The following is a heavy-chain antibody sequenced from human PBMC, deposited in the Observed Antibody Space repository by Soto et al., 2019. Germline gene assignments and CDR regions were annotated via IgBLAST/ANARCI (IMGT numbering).Heavy chain of an antibody. V-gene: IGHV1-18*01. J-gene: IGHJ3*02. D-gene: IGHD3-22*01. CDR2: ISAYNGNT. CDR3: ARLLDYDSSGYYWFPDDVFDI. Sequence: ASVKVSCKASGYTFTSYGISWVRQAPGQGLEWMGWISAYNGNTNYAQKLQGRVTMTTDTSTSTAYMELRSLRSDDTAVYYCARLLDYDSSGYYWFPDDVFDIWGQGTMVTVSS. CDR1: GYTFTSYG.